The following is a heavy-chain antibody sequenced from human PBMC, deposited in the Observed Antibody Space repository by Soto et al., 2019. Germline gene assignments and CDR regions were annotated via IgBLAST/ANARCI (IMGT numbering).Heavy chain of an antibody. CDR1: GYSFTSYW. J-gene: IGHJ6*02. CDR3: ARLPRSIAAPWYGMDV. Sequence: GESLKISCKGSGYSFTSYWIGWVRQMPGKGLEWMGIIYPGDSDTRYSPSFQGQVTISADKSISTAYLQWSSLKASDTAMYYCARLPRSIAAPWYGMDVWGQGTTVTVSS. CDR2: IYPGDSDT. V-gene: IGHV5-51*01. D-gene: IGHD6-6*01.